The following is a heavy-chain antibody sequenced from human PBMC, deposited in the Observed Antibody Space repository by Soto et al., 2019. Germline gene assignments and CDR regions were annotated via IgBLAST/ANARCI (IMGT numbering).Heavy chain of an antibody. J-gene: IGHJ4*02. CDR3: AKERCSGGSCYWTTDFDY. D-gene: IGHD2-15*01. CDR2: ISWNSGSI. CDR1: GFTFDDYA. Sequence: DVQLVESGGGLVQPGRSLRLSCAASGFTFDDYAMHWVRQAPGKGLEWVSGISWNSGSIGYADSVKGRFTISRDNAKNSLYLQMNSLRAEDTALYYCAKERCSGGSCYWTTDFDYWGQGTLVTVSS. V-gene: IGHV3-9*01.